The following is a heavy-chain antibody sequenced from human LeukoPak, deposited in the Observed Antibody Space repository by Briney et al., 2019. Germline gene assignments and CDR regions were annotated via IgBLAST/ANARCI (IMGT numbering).Heavy chain of an antibody. CDR3: ATRDVYDSSGHGDY. J-gene: IGHJ4*02. CDR1: GYSFTSYG. CDR2: ISTYNGST. D-gene: IGHD3-22*01. V-gene: IGHV1-18*01. Sequence: GASVKVSCKASGYSFTSYGRTWVRQAPGQGLEWMGWISTYNGSTNYAQNLQGRITMTTDTPTSTAYMELSSLRSEDTAVYYCATRDVYDSSGHGDYWGQGTLVTVSS.